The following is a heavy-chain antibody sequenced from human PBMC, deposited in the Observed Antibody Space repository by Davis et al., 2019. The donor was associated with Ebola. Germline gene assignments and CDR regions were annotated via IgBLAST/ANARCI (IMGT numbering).Heavy chain of an antibody. CDR1: GDTFNNYV. D-gene: IGHD3-16*01. CDR3: ARKRQGGEWHFDS. Sequence: SVKVSCKASGDTFNNYVINWVRQAPGQGLQWMGGLIPIFGSATYAYRFQNRVTITADQSTSTAYMELSRLAPEDTAVYYCARKRQGGEWHFDSWGQGTLVTVAS. J-gene: IGHJ4*02. CDR2: LIPIFGSA. V-gene: IGHV1-69*13.